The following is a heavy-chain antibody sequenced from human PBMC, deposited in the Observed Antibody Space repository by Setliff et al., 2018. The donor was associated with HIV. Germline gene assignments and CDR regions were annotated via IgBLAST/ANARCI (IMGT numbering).Heavy chain of an antibody. CDR3: ARARSLITVRRSFDY. D-gene: IGHD6-6*01. V-gene: IGHV4-34*01. CDR2: INHSGST. Sequence: SETLSLTCAVYGGSFSDHYWSWIRQPPGKGLEWIGEINHSGSTNYNSSLKSRVTISVDTSKNQFSLKLSSVTAADTAVYYCARARSLITVRRSFDYWSQGTLVTVSS. J-gene: IGHJ4*02. CDR1: GGSFSDHY.